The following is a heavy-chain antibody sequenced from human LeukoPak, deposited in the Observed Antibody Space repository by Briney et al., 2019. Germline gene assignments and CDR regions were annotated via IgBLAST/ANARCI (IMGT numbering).Heavy chain of an antibody. V-gene: IGHV3-23*01. D-gene: IGHD1-26*01. CDR1: GFTFSGYA. J-gene: IGHJ1*01. CDR3: AKGATGRYFQH. CDR2: ISGSGGST. Sequence: GGSLRPSCAASGFTFSGYAMSWVRQAPGKGLEWVSAISGSGGSTYYADSVKGRFTISRDNSKNTLYLQMNSLRAEDTAVYYCAKGATGRYFQHWGQGTLVTVSS.